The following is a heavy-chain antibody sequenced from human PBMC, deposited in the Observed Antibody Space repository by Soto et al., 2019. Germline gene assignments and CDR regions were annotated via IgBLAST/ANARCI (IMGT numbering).Heavy chain of an antibody. CDR1: GFTFSSYA. CDR2: ISYDGINK. Sequence: QVHLVESGGGVVQPGRSLRLSCAASGFTFSSYAMHWVRRTPGKGLECVALISYDGINKYYADSVKGRFTVSRDNSKSTLYLQMSSLSAEDTAVYYCVKDGVSGWSDYFFDYWGQGTLVTVSS. D-gene: IGHD6-19*01. J-gene: IGHJ4*02. V-gene: IGHV3-30*18. CDR3: VKDGVSGWSDYFFDY.